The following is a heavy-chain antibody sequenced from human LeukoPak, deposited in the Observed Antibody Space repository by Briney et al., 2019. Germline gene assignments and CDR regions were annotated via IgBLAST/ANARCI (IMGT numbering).Heavy chain of an antibody. D-gene: IGHD3-10*01. CDR2: IIPIFGTA. CDR1: GGTFSSYA. CDR3: AREIGYYGSGSPGGDY. Sequence: ASVKVSCKASGGTFSSYAISWVRQAPGQGLEWMGGIIPIFGTANYAQKFQGRVTITADESTSTAYMELRSLRSDDTAVYYCAREIGYYGSGSPGGDYWGQGTLVTVSS. V-gene: IGHV1-69*13. J-gene: IGHJ4*02.